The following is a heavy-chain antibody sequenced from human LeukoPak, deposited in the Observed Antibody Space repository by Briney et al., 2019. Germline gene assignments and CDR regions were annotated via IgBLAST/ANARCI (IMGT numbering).Heavy chain of an antibody. CDR3: AKDLSSSWNYFDY. CDR2: ISGSGGST. J-gene: IGHJ4*02. CDR1: GFTFSSSA. D-gene: IGHD6-13*01. Sequence: YPGGSLRLSCAASGFTFSSSAMNWVRQAPGKGLEWVSGISGSGGSTYYADSVKGRVSISRDNSKNTLYLQMNSLRAEDTAVYYCAKDLSSSWNYFDYWGQGTLVTVSS. V-gene: IGHV3-23*01.